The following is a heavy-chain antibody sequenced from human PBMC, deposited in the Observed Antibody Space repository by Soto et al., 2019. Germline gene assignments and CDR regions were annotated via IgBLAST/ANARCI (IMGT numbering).Heavy chain of an antibody. Sequence: SETLSLTCSVSGGSISNSGNYWGWIRRPPGKGLEWIGTMDYSGGTSYNPSLKSRVTISADTSNNQFSLRLSSVTAADTAVYYCARRTPLYASESSRFDPWGQGTLVTVSS. CDR2: MDYSGGT. CDR3: ARRTPLYASESSRFDP. J-gene: IGHJ5*02. V-gene: IGHV4-39*01. CDR1: GGSISNSGNY. D-gene: IGHD3-10*01.